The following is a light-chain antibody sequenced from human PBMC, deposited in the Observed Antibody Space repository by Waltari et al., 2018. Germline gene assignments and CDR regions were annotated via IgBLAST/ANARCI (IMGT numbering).Light chain of an antibody. CDR3: QHYNYWPPWA. Sequence: ETVMTQSPPSLSVSPGERVTLSCRASQSIGTNVVWYQQKPGQPPKVLIYGASTRGTGVPARVSGSGSGTEFTLTITSLQSEDFAVYFCQHYNYWPPWAFGQGTKVEIK. J-gene: IGKJ1*01. V-gene: IGKV3-15*01. CDR2: GAS. CDR1: QSIGTN.